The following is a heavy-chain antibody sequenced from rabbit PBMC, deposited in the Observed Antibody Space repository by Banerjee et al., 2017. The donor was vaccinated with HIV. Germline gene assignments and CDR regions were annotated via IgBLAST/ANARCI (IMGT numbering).Heavy chain of an antibody. CDR2: INTISGDT. D-gene: IGHD7-1*01. J-gene: IGHJ4*01. CDR3: ARDYAGYIGYGYYFNL. V-gene: IGHV1S45*01. CDR1: GLDFSNGYV. Sequence: QEQLEESGGDLVKPEGSLTLTCTASGLDFSNGYVMCWVRQAPGKGLEWIACINTISGDTVYATWAKGRFTISKASWTTVTLQMTSLTAADTATYFCARDYAGYIGYGYYFNLWGQGTLVTVS.